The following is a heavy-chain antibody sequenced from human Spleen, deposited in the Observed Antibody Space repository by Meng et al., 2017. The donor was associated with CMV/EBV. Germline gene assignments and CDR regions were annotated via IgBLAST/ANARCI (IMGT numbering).Heavy chain of an antibody. D-gene: IGHD3-10*01. Sequence: GSLRLSCTVSGGSISSYYWSWIRQPAGKGLEWIGRIYTSGSTNYNPSLKSRVTMSVDTSKNQFSLKLSFVTAADTAVYYCARDWFMVRGLWGQGTLVTVSS. CDR1: GGSISSYY. CDR2: IYTSGST. CDR3: ARDWFMVRGL. V-gene: IGHV4-4*07. J-gene: IGHJ4*02.